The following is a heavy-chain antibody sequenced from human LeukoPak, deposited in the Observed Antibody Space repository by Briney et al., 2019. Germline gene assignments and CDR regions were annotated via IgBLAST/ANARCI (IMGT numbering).Heavy chain of an antibody. J-gene: IGHJ4*02. D-gene: IGHD1-26*01. CDR2: ISGSGGST. CDR1: GFTFDDYG. Sequence: PGGSLRLSCAASGFTFDDYGMSWVRQAPGKGLEWVSAISGSGGSTYYADSVKGRFTISRDNSKNTLYLQMNSLRAEDTAVYYCAKVRGSYYPYYFDYWGQGTLVTVSS. CDR3: AKVRGSYYPYYFDY. V-gene: IGHV3-23*01.